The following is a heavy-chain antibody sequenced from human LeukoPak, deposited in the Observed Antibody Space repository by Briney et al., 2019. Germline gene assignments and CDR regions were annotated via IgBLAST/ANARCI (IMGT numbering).Heavy chain of an antibody. J-gene: IGHJ4*02. CDR2: ISWNSGSI. D-gene: IGHD3-22*01. CDR1: GFTFSGYG. V-gene: IGHV3-9*01. Sequence: GGSLRLSCAAFGFTFSGYGMHWVRQAPGKGLEWVSGISWNSGSIGYADSVKGRFTISRDNAKNSLYLQMNSLRAEDTALYYCATGDYDSSGYYGYWGQGTLVTVSS. CDR3: ATGDYDSSGYYGY.